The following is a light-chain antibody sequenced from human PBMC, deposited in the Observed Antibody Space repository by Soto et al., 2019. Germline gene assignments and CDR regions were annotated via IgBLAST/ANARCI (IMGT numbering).Light chain of an antibody. CDR1: QSIGRY. CDR3: QLSDRAPPT. V-gene: IGKV1-39*01. Sequence: DIQMTQSPSSLSASVGDRVTITCRASQSIGRYLNWYQQKVGKAPKLLIYAASTLHSAFPSRFTGSGSGTDFTLTISSLQPEDFATYYCQLSDRAPPTFGQGTKLEMK. CDR2: AAS. J-gene: IGKJ2*01.